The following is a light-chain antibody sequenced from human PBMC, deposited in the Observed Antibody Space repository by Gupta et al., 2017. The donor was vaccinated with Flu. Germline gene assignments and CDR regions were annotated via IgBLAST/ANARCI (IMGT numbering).Light chain of an antibody. CDR2: ESS. V-gene: IGKV1-5*03. J-gene: IGKJ1*01. CDR3: QQDKSFWT. CDR1: QSITTR. Sequence: DIQVTQSPSTLAAFLGDRVTITCRASQSITTRLAWYQQKPGKAPNLLIYESSILQSGVPSRFSGSGSGTEFTLASTSLQPDDFATYYCQQDKSFWTFGQGTKVEIK.